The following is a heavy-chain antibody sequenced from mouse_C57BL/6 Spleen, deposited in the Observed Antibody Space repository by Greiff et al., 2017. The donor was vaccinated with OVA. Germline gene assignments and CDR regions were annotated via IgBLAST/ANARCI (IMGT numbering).Heavy chain of an antibody. V-gene: IGHV1-26*01. CDR2: INPNNGGT. D-gene: IGHD2-5*01. CDR3: ARKSNYVDYYAIDY. Sequence: VQLHQSGPELVKPGASVKISCKASGYTFTDYYMNWVKPSHGTSLEWIGDINPNNGGTSYNPQFTGKATLTVNKTSSTDYMELRSLTSEDAAVYDCARKSNYVDYYAIDYWGQGTSVTVSS. J-gene: IGHJ4*01. CDR1: GYTFTDYY.